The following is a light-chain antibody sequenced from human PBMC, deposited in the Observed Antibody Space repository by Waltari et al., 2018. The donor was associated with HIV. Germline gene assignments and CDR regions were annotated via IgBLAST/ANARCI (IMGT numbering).Light chain of an antibody. Sequence: EIVLTQSPAPLHLSRGERATLSCRASQHVSSYLALYQQQPGQAPRLLIYDASNRATGIPARFSGSGSGTDFTLTISSLEPEDFAVYYCQQRSNWPPLTFGGGTKVEIK. J-gene: IGKJ4*01. CDR1: QHVSSY. V-gene: IGKV3-11*01. CDR2: DAS. CDR3: QQRSNWPPLT.